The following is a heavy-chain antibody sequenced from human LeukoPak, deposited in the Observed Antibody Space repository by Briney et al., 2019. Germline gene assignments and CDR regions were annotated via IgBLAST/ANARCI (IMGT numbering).Heavy chain of an antibody. V-gene: IGHV1-2*02. Sequence: ASVKVSCKASGYTFTGYYMHWVRQAPGQGLEWMGWINPNSGGTNYAQKFQGRVTMTRDTSISTAYMELSRLRSDDTAVYYCARDPDMVTRYFGNDYWGQGTLVTVSS. D-gene: IGHD5-18*01. CDR3: ARDPDMVTRYFGNDY. J-gene: IGHJ4*02. CDR1: GYTFTGYY. CDR2: INPNSGGT.